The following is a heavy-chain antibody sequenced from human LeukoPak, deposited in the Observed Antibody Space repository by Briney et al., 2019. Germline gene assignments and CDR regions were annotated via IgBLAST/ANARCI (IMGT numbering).Heavy chain of an antibody. J-gene: IGHJ6*03. V-gene: IGHV3-21*06. Sequence: GGSLRLSCAPSGFTFTDYSMNWVRQAPGKGLEWVASISTVSTYTFYADSVKGRFSISRDNVRNLLCLQMSSLGAEDTAVYYCARDGSGFYLYNYMDVWGKGTTVTVS. CDR2: ISTVSTYT. D-gene: IGHD6-25*01. CDR3: ARDGSGFYLYNYMDV. CDR1: GFTFTDYS.